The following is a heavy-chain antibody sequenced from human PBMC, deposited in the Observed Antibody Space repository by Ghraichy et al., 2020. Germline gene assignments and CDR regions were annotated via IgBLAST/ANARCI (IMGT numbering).Heavy chain of an antibody. CDR1: GYIFTNYG. V-gene: IGHV7-4-1*02. CDR2: INTNTGNP. Sequence: ASVKVSCKASGYIFTNYGINWVRQAPGQGLEWMGWINTNTGNPTYAQGFTGRFVFSLDTSVSTAYLQISSLKAEDTAVYYCARRVIGYHFDSWGQGTLVTFSS. CDR3: ARRVIGYHFDS. J-gene: IGHJ4*02. D-gene: IGHD3-16*02.